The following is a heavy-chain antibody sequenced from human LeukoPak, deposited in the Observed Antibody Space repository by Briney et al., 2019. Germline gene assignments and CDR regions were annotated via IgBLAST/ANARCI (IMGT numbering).Heavy chain of an antibody. Sequence: GGSLRLSCAGSGFIFNNYAMHWVRQPPGKGLEWVSGISWNSGSIDYADSVKGRFTISRDNAKNSLYLQMNSLRAEDTAVYYCARDLTMEVSTTGPFDYWGQGTLVTVSS. V-gene: IGHV3-9*01. J-gene: IGHJ4*02. CDR1: GFIFNNYA. CDR2: ISWNSGSI. CDR3: ARDLTMEVSTTGPFDY. D-gene: IGHD5/OR15-5a*01.